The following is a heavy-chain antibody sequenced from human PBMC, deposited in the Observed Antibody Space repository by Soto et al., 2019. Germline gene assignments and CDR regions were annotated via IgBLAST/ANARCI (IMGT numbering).Heavy chain of an antibody. CDR1: GFTFGSYW. Sequence: GGSLRLSCAASGFTFGSYWMSWVRQAPGKGLEWLATIKMDASEKKYVDSVKGRFTMSRDNAKNSLYLQMNSLRSDDTAIYYCVRDLGQQAYSFEYWGQGTVVTVSS. D-gene: IGHD6-13*01. CDR3: VRDLGQQAYSFEY. J-gene: IGHJ4*02. V-gene: IGHV3-7*01. CDR2: IKMDASEK.